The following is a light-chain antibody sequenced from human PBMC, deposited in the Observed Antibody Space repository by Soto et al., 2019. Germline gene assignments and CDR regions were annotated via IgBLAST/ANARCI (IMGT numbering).Light chain of an antibody. Sequence: QSALTQPASVSGSLGQSITISCTGTSSDVGSYNFVSWYQQHPGKAPKLMIYEVIKRPSGVSNRFSGSKSGNTASLTISGHQAEDEADYFCCSYAGSSNWVFGGGTKLTVL. CDR1: SSDVGSYNF. J-gene: IGLJ3*02. CDR2: EVI. V-gene: IGLV2-23*02. CDR3: CSYAGSSNWV.